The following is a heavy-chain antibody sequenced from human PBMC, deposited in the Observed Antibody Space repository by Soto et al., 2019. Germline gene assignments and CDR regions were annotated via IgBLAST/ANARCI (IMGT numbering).Heavy chain of an antibody. D-gene: IGHD1-1*01. V-gene: IGHV1-69*12. CDR2: IIPIFRTP. J-gene: IGHJ6*02. Sequence: QVQLVQSGAEVLKPGSSVKVSCKASGDTFDTFAISWVRQAPGQGLEWMGGIIPIFRTPDYAQKFQGRVTVSADVSTSTAYMGQTSLRSEDTAVYYCARDKDREQLGGNYYYALDVWGQGTTVTVSS. CDR3: ARDKDREQLGGNYYYALDV. CDR1: GDTFDTFA.